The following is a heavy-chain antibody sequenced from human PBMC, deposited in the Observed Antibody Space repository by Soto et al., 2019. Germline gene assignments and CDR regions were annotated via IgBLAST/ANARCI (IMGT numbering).Heavy chain of an antibody. V-gene: IGHV1-18*01. CDR2: ISAYNGNT. D-gene: IGHD3-3*01. Sequence: QVQLVQSGAEVKKPGASVKVSCKASGYTFTSYGISWVRQAPGQGLEWMGWISAYNGNTNYAQKLQGRVTMTTDTSTSTSYMELRSLRSDDTAVYYSARWRNDFWSGSYGQNAFDIWGQGTMVTVST. CDR1: GYTFTSYG. CDR3: ARWRNDFWSGSYGQNAFDI. J-gene: IGHJ3*02.